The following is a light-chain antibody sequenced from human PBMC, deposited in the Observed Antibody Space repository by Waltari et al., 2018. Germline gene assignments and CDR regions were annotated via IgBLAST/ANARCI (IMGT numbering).Light chain of an antibody. CDR3: QQTERIIGR. CDR2: AAS. CDR1: QSICTY. Sequence: DIQMTQSPSSFSASVGDRVSLTCRPSQSICTYLDWYQQKPGKAPKLLIYAASSVQSGVPERFSGSGSGTDFTLTISRLEPEDFATYYCQQTERIIGRFGPGTRVEIK. V-gene: IGKV1-39*01. J-gene: IGKJ1*01.